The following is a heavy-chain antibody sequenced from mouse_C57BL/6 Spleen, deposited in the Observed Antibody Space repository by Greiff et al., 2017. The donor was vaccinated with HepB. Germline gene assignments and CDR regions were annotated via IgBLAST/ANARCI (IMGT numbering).Heavy chain of an antibody. CDR2: ISYDGSN. J-gene: IGHJ2*01. CDR3: AREESGTSDY. CDR1: GYSITSGYY. V-gene: IGHV3-6*01. D-gene: IGHD4-1*01. Sequence: DVKLQESGPGLVKPSQSLSLTCSVTGYSITSGYYWNWIRQFPGNKLEWMGYISYDGSNNYNPSLKNRISITRDTSKNQFFLKLNSVTTEDTATYYCAREESGTSDYWGQGTTLTVSS.